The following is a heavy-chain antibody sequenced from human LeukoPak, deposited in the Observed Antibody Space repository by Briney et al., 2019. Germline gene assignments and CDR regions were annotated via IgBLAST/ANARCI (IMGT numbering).Heavy chain of an antibody. CDR3: ARTTKKPDYYDSSGDAFDI. Sequence: SVKVSCKASGYTFSCYAISWVRQAPRQGLEWMGGIIPIFGTANYAQKFQGRVTITTDESTSTAYMELSSLRSEDTAVYYCARTTKKPDYYDSSGDAFDIWGQGTMVTVSS. V-gene: IGHV1-69*05. CDR1: GYTFSCYA. J-gene: IGHJ3*02. CDR2: IIPIFGTA. D-gene: IGHD3-22*01.